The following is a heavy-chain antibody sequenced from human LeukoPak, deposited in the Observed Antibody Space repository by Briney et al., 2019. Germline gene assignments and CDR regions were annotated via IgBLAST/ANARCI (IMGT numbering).Heavy chain of an antibody. V-gene: IGHV4-34*01. Sequence: PSETLSLTCAVYGGSFSGYYWSWIGQPPGKGLECIGEINHSGSTNYNPSLKSRVTISVDTSKNQISLKLNSVTAADTAVYYCGRDSRGPDYWGQGTLVTVSS. D-gene: IGHD3-22*01. CDR1: GGSFSGYY. J-gene: IGHJ4*02. CDR3: GRDSRGPDY. CDR2: INHSGST.